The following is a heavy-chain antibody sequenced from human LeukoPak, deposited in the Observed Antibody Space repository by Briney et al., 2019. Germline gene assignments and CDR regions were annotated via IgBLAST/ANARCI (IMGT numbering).Heavy chain of an antibody. J-gene: IGHJ5*02. V-gene: IGHV3-30*02. CDR3: AKQVSGGWFDP. D-gene: IGHD1-14*01. CDR2: IRYDGSNK. Sequence: GGSLRLSCAASVFTFSSYGMHWVRQAPGKGLEWVAFIRYDGSNKYYADSVKGRFTISRDNSKNTLYLQMNSLRAEDTAVYYCAKQVSGGWFDPWGQGTLVTVSS. CDR1: VFTFSSYG.